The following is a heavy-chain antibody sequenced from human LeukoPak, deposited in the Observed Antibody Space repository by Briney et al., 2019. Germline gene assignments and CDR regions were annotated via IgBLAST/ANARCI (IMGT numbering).Heavy chain of an antibody. CDR2: ISSSGSTI. CDR1: GFTFSSYE. Sequence: GGSLRLSCAASGFTFSSYEMNWVRQAPGKGLEWVSYISSSGSTIYYADSVKGRFTISRDNAKNSLYLQMNSLRAEDTAVYHCARVGCGGGNCDSNYWGQGTLVTVSS. CDR3: ARVGCGGGNCDSNY. D-gene: IGHD2-15*01. V-gene: IGHV3-48*03. J-gene: IGHJ4*02.